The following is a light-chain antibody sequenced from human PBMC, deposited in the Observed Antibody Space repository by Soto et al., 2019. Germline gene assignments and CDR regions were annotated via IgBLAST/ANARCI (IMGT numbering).Light chain of an antibody. Sequence: DLQMTQSPSTLSASVGDRVTITCRASQSISTWLAWYQQKPGKAPKLLMYDASILERGTPTSFSGSGSGTESTLTITSQQPDDFATYYCQQYNSYSRDRTFGQGTKVEIK. CDR2: DAS. J-gene: IGKJ1*01. CDR1: QSISTW. V-gene: IGKV1-5*01. CDR3: QQYNSYSRDRT.